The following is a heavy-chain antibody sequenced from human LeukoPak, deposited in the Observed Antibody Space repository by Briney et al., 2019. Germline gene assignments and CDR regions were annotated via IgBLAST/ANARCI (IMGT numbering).Heavy chain of an antibody. CDR2: ISSSSSYI. D-gene: IGHD2-2*01. Sequence: PGGSLRLSCAASGFTFSSYSMNWVRQAPGKGLECVSSISSSSSYIYYADSVKGRFTISRDNAKNSLYLQMNSLKAEDTAVYYCARDIVVVPAANRLDYWGQGTLVTVSS. CDR3: ARDIVVVPAANRLDY. CDR1: GFTFSSYS. J-gene: IGHJ4*02. V-gene: IGHV3-21*01.